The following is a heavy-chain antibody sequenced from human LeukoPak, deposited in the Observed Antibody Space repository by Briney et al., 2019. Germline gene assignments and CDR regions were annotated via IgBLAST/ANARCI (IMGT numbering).Heavy chain of an antibody. Sequence: PGGSLRLSCAASGFTFSNAWMSWVRQAPGKGLEWVGRIKSKTDGGTTDYAAPVKGRFTISRDDSKNTLYLQMNSLKTEDTAVYYCTTEHYYDSSGYYYGTFDYWGQGTLVTVSS. CDR1: GFTFSNAW. CDR2: IKSKTDGGTT. V-gene: IGHV3-15*01. J-gene: IGHJ4*02. D-gene: IGHD3-22*01. CDR3: TTEHYYDSSGYYYGTFDY.